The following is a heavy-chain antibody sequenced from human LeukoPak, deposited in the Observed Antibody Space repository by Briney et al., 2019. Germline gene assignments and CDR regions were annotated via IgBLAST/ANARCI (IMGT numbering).Heavy chain of an antibody. CDR2: MNPNSGNT. V-gene: IGHV1-8*01. CDR3: ARAPPMIGVWFDP. J-gene: IGHJ5*02. D-gene: IGHD3-22*01. CDR1: GYTFTSYD. Sequence: GASVKVSCKASGYTFTSYDINWVRQATGQGLEWMGWMNPNSGNTGYAQKFQGRVTMTRNTSISTAYKELSSLRSEDTAVYYCARAPPMIGVWFDPWGQGTLVTVSS.